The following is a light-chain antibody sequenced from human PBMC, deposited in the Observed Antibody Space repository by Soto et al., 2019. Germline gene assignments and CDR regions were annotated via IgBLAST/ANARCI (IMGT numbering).Light chain of an antibody. J-gene: IGKJ1*01. CDR2: AAS. V-gene: IGKV1-39*01. CDR1: QSISSY. CDR3: QQSYSNPWT. Sequence: DIQMTQSPSSLSASVGCRFIITCRASQSISSYLNWYQQKPGKAPKLLIYAASSLQSGVPSRLSGSGYGTDFTITISSMQTEDFETYYCQQSYSNPWTFGQGTKVDIK.